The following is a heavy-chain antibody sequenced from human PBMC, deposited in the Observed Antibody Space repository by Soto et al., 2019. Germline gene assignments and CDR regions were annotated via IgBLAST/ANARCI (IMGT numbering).Heavy chain of an antibody. V-gene: IGHV3-23*01. J-gene: IGHJ4*02. CDR3: AKDPNRSSITIFGVADSRFDY. CDR2: ISGSGGST. D-gene: IGHD3-3*01. Sequence: GGSLRLSCAASGFTFSSYAMSWVRQAPGKGLEWVSAISGSGGSTYYADSVKGRFTISRDNSKNTLYLQMNSLRAEDTAVYYCAKDPNRSSITIFGVADSRFDYWGQGTLVTVSS. CDR1: GFTFSSYA.